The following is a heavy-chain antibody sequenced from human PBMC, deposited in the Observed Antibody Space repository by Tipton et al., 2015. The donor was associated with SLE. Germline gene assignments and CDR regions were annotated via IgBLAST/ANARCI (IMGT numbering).Heavy chain of an antibody. Sequence: SLRLSCEASGFSFSSFDMHWVRQAPGKGLEWVAVMWYENGGNKYYADSVKGRFTISRDNSKNTLYLQINSLRTEDTAVYYCARAPSGRVVGTPTGHGYWGQGTLVTVSS. J-gene: IGHJ4*02. CDR1: GFSFSSFD. D-gene: IGHD1-26*01. CDR2: MWYENGGNK. CDR3: ARAPSGRVVGTPTGHGY. V-gene: IGHV3-33*08.